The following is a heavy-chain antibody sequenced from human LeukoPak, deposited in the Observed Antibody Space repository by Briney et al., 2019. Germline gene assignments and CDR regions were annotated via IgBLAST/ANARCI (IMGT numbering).Heavy chain of an antibody. D-gene: IGHD1-14*01. CDR1: KFTFSSYW. CDR2: INTDGSST. CDR3: AKDRRGVGPPTAIDY. Sequence: GGSLRLSCAASKFTFSSYWMHWVRQAPGKGLVWVSRINTDGSSTNYADSVKGRFTISRDNSKNTLYLQMNSLRAEDTAVYYSAKDRRGVGPPTAIDYWGQGTLVTVSS. J-gene: IGHJ4*02. V-gene: IGHV3-74*01.